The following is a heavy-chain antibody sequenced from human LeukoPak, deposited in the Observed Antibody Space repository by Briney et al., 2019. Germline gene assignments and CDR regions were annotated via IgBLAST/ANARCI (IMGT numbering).Heavy chain of an antibody. V-gene: IGHV3-30*04. CDR2: ISYDGSNK. Sequence: PGGSLRLSCAASGFTFSSYAMHWVRQAPGKGLEWVAVISYDGSNKYYADSVKGRFTISRDNSKNTLYLQMNSLRAEDTAVYYCARTLFGSSGYNSDYWGQGTLVTVSS. J-gene: IGHJ4*02. D-gene: IGHD3-22*01. CDR3: ARTLFGSSGYNSDY. CDR1: GFTFSSYA.